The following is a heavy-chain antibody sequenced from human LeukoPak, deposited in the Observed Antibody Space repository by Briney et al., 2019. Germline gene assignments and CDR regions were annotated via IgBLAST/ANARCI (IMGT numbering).Heavy chain of an antibody. CDR2: ISGSGGST. CDR1: GFTFSSYA. CDR3: ARDPVLIMVNTPLDY. J-gene: IGHJ4*02. Sequence: GGSLRLSCAASGFTFSSYAMSWVRQAPGKGLEWVSAISGSGGSTYYADSVKGRFTISRDNSKNTLYLQMNSLRAEDTAVYYCARDPVLIMVNTPLDYWGQGTLVTVSS. V-gene: IGHV3-23*01. D-gene: IGHD4/OR15-4a*01.